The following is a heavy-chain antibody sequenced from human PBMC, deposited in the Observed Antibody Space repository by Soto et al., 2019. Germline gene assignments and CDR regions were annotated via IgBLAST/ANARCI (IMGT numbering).Heavy chain of an antibody. CDR3: AKSLRPSAFNTYYLDY. D-gene: IGHD5-12*01. Sequence: EEQLFESGGGLVQPGGSLRLSCAASGLTCSRYAMSWVRQAPGKGREWVSLINPSGDITYYGDSVKGRFTVSGDNSKNTLSVQMNSPRSEDTAVYYCAKSLRPSAFNTYYLDYRGKGTLVTVSS. CDR1: GLTCSRYA. CDR2: INPSGDIT. V-gene: IGHV3-23*01. J-gene: IGHJ4*02.